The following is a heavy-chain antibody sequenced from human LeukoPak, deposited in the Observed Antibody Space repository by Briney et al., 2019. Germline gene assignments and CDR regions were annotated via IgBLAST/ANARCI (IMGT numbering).Heavy chain of an antibody. Sequence: SETLSLTCTVSGGSISSGGYYWSWIRQHPGKGLEWIGYIYYSGSTYYNPSLKSRVTISVDTSKSQFSLELSSVTAADTAVYYCARDRGRIVGATDAFDIWGQGAMVTVSS. V-gene: IGHV4-31*03. J-gene: IGHJ3*02. CDR1: GGSISSGGYY. CDR3: ARDRGRIVGATDAFDI. CDR2: IYYSGST. D-gene: IGHD1-26*01.